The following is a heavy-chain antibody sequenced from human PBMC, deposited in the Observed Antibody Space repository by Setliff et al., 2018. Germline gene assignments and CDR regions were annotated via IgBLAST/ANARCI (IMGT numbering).Heavy chain of an antibody. CDR1: GGSISTYY. CDR3: ARGEADYDILTSFDY. J-gene: IGHJ4*02. D-gene: IGHD3-9*01. Sequence: KPSETLSLTCTVSGGSISTYYWSWIRRPPGKGLEWIGYIYYTGSTNYNPSLKSRVTISVDTSKNQFSLKLSSVTAADTAVYYCARGEADYDILTSFDYWGQGTLVTVSS. V-gene: IGHV4-59*01. CDR2: IYYTGST.